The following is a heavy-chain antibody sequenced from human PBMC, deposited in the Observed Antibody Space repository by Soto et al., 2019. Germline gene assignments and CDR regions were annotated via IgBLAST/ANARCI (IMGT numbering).Heavy chain of an antibody. V-gene: IGHV1-69*01. J-gene: IGHJ6*02. CDR3: AVAMVREILIFESSGMHV. CDR2: IIPNFDTP. D-gene: IGHD3-10*01. Sequence: QVHLVQSGAEVKKPGSSVKVSCKTSGGSFNNYAVSWVRQAPGQGLAWMGGIIPNFDTPNYAQKFQDRVTISADESTSTVYMELRSLRSNDTAVYYCAVAMVREILIFESSGMHVWGQGTTVIVSS. CDR1: GGSFNNYA.